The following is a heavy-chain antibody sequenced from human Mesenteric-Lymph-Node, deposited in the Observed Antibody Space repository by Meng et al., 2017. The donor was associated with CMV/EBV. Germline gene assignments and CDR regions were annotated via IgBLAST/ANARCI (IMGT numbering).Heavy chain of an antibody. J-gene: IGHJ4*02. CDR3: ARGSDIPVNNY. V-gene: IGHV4-34*01. Sequence: QVQLQQWGAGLFKPSETMSLTCAVYGGSFSGYYWSWIRQPPGKGLEWIGEINHSGVPNYNTSLKSRVTISLDRSKNQFPLKLSSVTAEDTAVYYCARGSDIPVNNYWGQGTLVTVSS. D-gene: IGHD2-15*01. CDR1: GGSFSGYY. CDR2: INHSGVP.